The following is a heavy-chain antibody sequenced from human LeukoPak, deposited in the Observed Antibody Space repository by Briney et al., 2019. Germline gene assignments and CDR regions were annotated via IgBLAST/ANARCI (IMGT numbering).Heavy chain of an antibody. Sequence: SETLSLTCTVSGRSISSYYWSWIRQPPGKGLEWIGYIYYSGSTNYNPSLKSRVTISVDTSKNQFSLKLSSVTAADTAVYYCARTGYSSGWSSTYFDYWGQGTLVTVSS. J-gene: IGHJ4*02. D-gene: IGHD6-19*01. CDR2: IYYSGST. V-gene: IGHV4-59*01. CDR1: GRSISSYY. CDR3: ARTGYSSGWSSTYFDY.